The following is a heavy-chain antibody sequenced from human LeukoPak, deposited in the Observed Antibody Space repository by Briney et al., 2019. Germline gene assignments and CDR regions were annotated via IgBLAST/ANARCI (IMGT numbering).Heavy chain of an antibody. V-gene: IGHV4-59*08. J-gene: IGHJ4*02. D-gene: IGHD6-19*01. CDR2: ISYSGLT. Sequence: SETLALTCTVSGGSISGYYCSWIRQPPGKGLEWIGQISYSGLTRYNPALESRVTISVDTSKNQISVNLNSVTAADTAFYYCARHRAIAGPFDHWGQGTQVTGSS. CDR3: ARHRAIAGPFDH. CDR1: GGSISGYY.